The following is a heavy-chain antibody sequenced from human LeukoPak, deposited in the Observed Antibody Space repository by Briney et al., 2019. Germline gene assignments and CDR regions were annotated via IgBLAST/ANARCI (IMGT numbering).Heavy chain of an antibody. Sequence: GGSLRLSCAASGFTFSSYSMNWVRQAPGKGLEWVSSISSSSSYIYYADSVKGRFTISRDNAKNTLYLQMNSLRAEDTAVYYCAKAYHKYYDYVWGSYRYRGSLDYWGQGTRVTVSS. CDR1: GFTFSSYS. J-gene: IGHJ4*02. D-gene: IGHD3-16*02. CDR3: AKAYHKYYDYVWGSYRYRGSLDY. CDR2: ISSSSSYI. V-gene: IGHV3-21*04.